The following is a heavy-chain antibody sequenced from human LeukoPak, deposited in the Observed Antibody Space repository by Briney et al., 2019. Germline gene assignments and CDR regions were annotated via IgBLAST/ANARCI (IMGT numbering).Heavy chain of an antibody. D-gene: IGHD4-11*01. CDR1: GFTFNTYS. CDR3: AREKGSSNYDS. V-gene: IGHV3-74*03. Sequence: PGGSLRLSCAASGFTFNTYSMHWVRQVPGKGLVWVSRINGDGSSTAYADSVKGRFTISRDNAKNTVYLQMNSLRVEDTAVYFCAREKGSSNYDSWGQGTLVTVSS. CDR2: INGDGSST. J-gene: IGHJ5*01.